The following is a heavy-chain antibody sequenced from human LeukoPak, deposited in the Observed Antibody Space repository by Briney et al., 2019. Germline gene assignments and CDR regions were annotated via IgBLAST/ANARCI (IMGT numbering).Heavy chain of an antibody. CDR1: GYTFTSYD. J-gene: IGHJ3*02. D-gene: IGHD6-19*01. Sequence: ASVKVSCKASGYTFTSYDINWVRQATGQGLEWMGWMNPNSGNTGYAQKFQGRVTMTRNTSISTAYMELSSLRSEDTAVYYCARGRIDSSGWFGRNDAFDIWGQGTMVTVSS. CDR2: MNPNSGNT. CDR3: ARGRIDSSGWFGRNDAFDI. V-gene: IGHV1-8*01.